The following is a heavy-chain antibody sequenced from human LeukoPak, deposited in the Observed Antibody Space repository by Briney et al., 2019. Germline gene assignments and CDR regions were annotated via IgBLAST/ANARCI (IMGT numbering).Heavy chain of an antibody. Sequence: GGTLRLSCAASGFTFSTYGMSWVRQAPGKGLEWVSGISGSGSTTYYADSVKGRFTISRDNSKNTLYLQMNSLRAEDTAIYYCAKVTYGSGTYGAFDSWGQGTLVTVSS. J-gene: IGHJ4*02. V-gene: IGHV3-23*01. CDR2: ISGSGSTT. D-gene: IGHD3-10*01. CDR3: AKVTYGSGTYGAFDS. CDR1: GFTFSTYG.